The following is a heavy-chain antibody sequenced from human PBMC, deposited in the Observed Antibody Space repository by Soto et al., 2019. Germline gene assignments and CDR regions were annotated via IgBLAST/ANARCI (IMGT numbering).Heavy chain of an antibody. CDR1: GYTFTSYA. CDR3: ARGAAAGNFWPYYFDY. Sequence: GASLMVSCKASGYTFTSYAMHWVRQAPVQRLEWMGWINAGNGNTKYSQKFQGRVTITRDTSASTAYMELSSLRSEDTAVYYCARGAAAGNFWPYYFDYWGQGTLVTVSS. V-gene: IGHV1-3*01. J-gene: IGHJ4*02. CDR2: INAGNGNT. D-gene: IGHD6-13*01.